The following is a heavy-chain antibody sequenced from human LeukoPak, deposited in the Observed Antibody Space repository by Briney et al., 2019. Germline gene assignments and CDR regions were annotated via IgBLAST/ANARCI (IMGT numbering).Heavy chain of an antibody. CDR1: GFTFRTYE. CDR2: ISSSGGTI. Sequence: PGGSLRLSCAASGFTFRTYEMNWVRRAPGKGLEWVSYISSSGGTIYYADSVEGRFTISRDNAKNSLYLQMNSLRAEDTAVYYCAKVLQGGSSWYYHDPWGQGTLVTVSS. J-gene: IGHJ5*02. D-gene: IGHD6-13*01. CDR3: AKVLQGGSSWYYHDP. V-gene: IGHV3-48*03.